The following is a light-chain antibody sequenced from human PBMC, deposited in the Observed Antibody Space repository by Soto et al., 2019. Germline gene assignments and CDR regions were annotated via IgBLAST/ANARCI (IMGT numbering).Light chain of an antibody. CDR1: SSDVGGYDF. CDR2: EVT. Sequence: QSVLAQPASVPRSPGQSITISCTGASSDVGGYDFVSWYQHHPGTPPKLIIYEVTHRPSGVSHRFSGSKSASTASLSISGLQVEDEADYFCGSYSSTTTREVFGTGTKVTGL. V-gene: IGLV2-14*01. J-gene: IGLJ1*01. CDR3: GSYSSTTTREV.